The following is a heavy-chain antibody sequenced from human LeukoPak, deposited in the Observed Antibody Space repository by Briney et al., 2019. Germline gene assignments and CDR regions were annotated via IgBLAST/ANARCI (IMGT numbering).Heavy chain of an antibody. D-gene: IGHD3-16*01. Sequence: SETLSLTCTVSGGSISSYYWSWIRQPAGKGLEWIGRIYTSGSTNYNPSLKSRVTMSVDTSKNQFSLKLSSVTAADTAVYYCARALIMITFGGVIWFDPWGQGTLVTVSS. V-gene: IGHV4-4*07. CDR3: ARALIMITFGGVIWFDP. CDR2: IYTSGST. CDR1: GGSISSYY. J-gene: IGHJ5*02.